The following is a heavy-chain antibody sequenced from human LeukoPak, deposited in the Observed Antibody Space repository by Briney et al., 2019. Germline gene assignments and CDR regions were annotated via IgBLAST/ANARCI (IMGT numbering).Heavy chain of an antibody. Sequence: GASVKVSCKASGGTFSSYAISWVRQAPGQGLEWMGRIIPRLDIANSVQSFQGRVTITADKSTSTAYMELSSLRSDDTAVYYCAREWYDILTGYQGFQLDYWGQGSLVTVSS. CDR2: IIPRLDIA. CDR1: GGTFSSYA. V-gene: IGHV1-69*04. J-gene: IGHJ4*02. CDR3: AREWYDILTGYQGFQLDY. D-gene: IGHD3-9*01.